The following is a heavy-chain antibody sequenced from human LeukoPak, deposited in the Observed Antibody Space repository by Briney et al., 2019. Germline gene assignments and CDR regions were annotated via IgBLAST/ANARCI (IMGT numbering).Heavy chain of an antibody. CDR3: AKKGQWMDIYYFDY. D-gene: IGHD6-19*01. CDR2: ISGSGGGT. V-gene: IGHV3-23*01. CDR1: GFTFSSYA. J-gene: IGHJ4*02. Sequence: GGSLRLSCAASGFTFSSYAMSWVRQAPGKGLEWVSAISGSGGGTYYADSVKGRFTISRDNSKNTLYLQMNSLRAGDTAVYYCAKKGQWMDIYYFDYWGQGTLVTVSS.